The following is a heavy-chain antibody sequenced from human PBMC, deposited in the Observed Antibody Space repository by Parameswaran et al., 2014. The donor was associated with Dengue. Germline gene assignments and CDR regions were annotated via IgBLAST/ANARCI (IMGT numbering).Heavy chain of an antibody. CDR2: IYSNGNT. Sequence: WIRQPPGKGLEWLGAIYSNGNTYYNPSLESRVSISLDTSKNQSLDTSKNQFSLRLSSVTAADTAVYYCTRGYGDYWGQGTLVTVSS. J-gene: IGHJ4*02. D-gene: IGHD5-18*01. V-gene: IGHV4-39*07. CDR3: TRGYGDY.